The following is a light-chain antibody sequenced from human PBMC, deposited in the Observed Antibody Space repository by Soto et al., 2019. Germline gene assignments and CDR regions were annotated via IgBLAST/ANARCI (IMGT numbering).Light chain of an antibody. CDR2: LEGSGSY. CDR1: SGHSSYI. V-gene: IGLV4-60*03. Sequence: QLVLTQSSSASASLGSSVKLTCTLSSGHSSYIIAWHQQQPGKAPRYLMKLEGSGSYNKGSGVPDRFSGSSSGADRYLTISNLQSEDEADYYCGSWDSSLFVGVFGGGTKLTVL. CDR3: GSWDSSLFVGV. J-gene: IGLJ3*02.